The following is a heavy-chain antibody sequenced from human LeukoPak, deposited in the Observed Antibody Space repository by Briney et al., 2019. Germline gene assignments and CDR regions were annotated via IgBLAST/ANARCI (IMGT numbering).Heavy chain of an antibody. J-gene: IGHJ3*01. V-gene: IGHV3-30-3*01. CDR3: ARGKTFNPFA. Sequence: GGSLRLSCAASGFTFSSYAMHWVRQAPGKGLEWVAVISYDGSNKYYADSVKGRFTISRDNAKNSLYLQMNSLRAEDTAVYYYARGKTFNPFAWGQGTMVTVSS. D-gene: IGHD2/OR15-2a*01. CDR1: GFTFSSYA. CDR2: ISYDGSNK.